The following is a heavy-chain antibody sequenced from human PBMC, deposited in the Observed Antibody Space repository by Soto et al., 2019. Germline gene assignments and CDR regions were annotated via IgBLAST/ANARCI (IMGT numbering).Heavy chain of an antibody. J-gene: IGHJ5*02. Sequence: SETLSLTCTVAGGSMSRGDYCWSWIRQPPGKGLEWIGYIYHSGSTYYNPSLKSRVTISVDRSKNQFSLKLSSVTAADTAVYYCARARLYCISTSCYEWFDPRGQGTLVTVSS. V-gene: IGHV4-30-2*01. CDR1: GGSMSRGDYC. CDR3: ARARLYCISTSCYEWFDP. D-gene: IGHD2-2*01. CDR2: IYHSGST.